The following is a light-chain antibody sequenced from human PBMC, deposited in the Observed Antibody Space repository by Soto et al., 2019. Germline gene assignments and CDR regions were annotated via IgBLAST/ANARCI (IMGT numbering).Light chain of an antibody. Sequence: DIVMTQSPDSLAVSLGERATINCKSSQSVLYSSNHKNYLAWYQQKPGQPPKLLIYWASTRESGVPDRFSGSGSGTDFTLTISSLQAEDVAVYFCQQYYSAPFTFAPGTKVDIK. J-gene: IGKJ3*01. V-gene: IGKV4-1*01. CDR2: WAS. CDR3: QQYYSAPFT. CDR1: QSVLYSSNHKNY.